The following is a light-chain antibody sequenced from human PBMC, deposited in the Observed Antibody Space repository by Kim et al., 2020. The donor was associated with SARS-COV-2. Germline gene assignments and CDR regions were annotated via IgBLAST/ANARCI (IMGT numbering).Light chain of an antibody. Sequence: QSALTQPASVSGSPGQSITISCTGTSSDVGAYNYVSWYRQYPGKAPEVVIYDVSYRPSGVSNRLSGSKSANTASLTISGLQGEDEGDYYCCSFTRSGTLVFGGGTQLTVL. CDR1: SSDVGAYNY. CDR2: DVS. J-gene: IGLJ2*01. V-gene: IGLV2-14*01. CDR3: CSFTRSGTLV.